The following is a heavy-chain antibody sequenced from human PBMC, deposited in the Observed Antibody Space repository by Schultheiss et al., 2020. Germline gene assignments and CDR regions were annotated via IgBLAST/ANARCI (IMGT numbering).Heavy chain of an antibody. CDR1: GFTFSSYG. J-gene: IGHJ4*02. V-gene: IGHV3-30*03. CDR2: MSHDGNNK. D-gene: IGHD6-19*01. Sequence: GGSLRLSCAASGFTFSSYGMHWVRQAPGKGLEWVAVMSHDGNNKYYADSVKGRFTISRDNSKNTLYLQMNSLRAEDTAVYYCARVPVNFSGWYDYWGQGTLVTVSS. CDR3: ARVPVNFSGWYDY.